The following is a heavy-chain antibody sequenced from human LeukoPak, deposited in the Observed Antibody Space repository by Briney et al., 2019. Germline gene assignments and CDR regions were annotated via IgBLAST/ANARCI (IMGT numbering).Heavy chain of an antibody. Sequence: GGSLRLSCAASGFTFSSYWMSWVRQAPGKGLEWVANIKQDGSEKYYVDSVKGRFIISRDNAKNSLYLQMNSPRAEDTAVYYCARDGLPFWSGYRPLDYWGQGTLVTVSS. V-gene: IGHV3-7*01. D-gene: IGHD3-3*01. CDR3: ARDGLPFWSGYRPLDY. CDR1: GFTFSSYW. CDR2: IKQDGSEK. J-gene: IGHJ4*02.